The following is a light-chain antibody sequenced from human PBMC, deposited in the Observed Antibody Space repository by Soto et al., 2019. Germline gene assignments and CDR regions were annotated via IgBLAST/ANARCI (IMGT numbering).Light chain of an antibody. CDR3: QHYYKLPHT. CDR1: QTVSSS. Sequence: DIQMTQSPSPLSASVGDSVTITCRASQTVSSSLAWYQVIPGKAPKPLIYDASTLQNGVPSRFRARGSGTEFTLSIRGLRPDDFATYSCQHYYKLPHTFGQGTKLEIK. CDR2: DAS. V-gene: IGKV1-5*01. J-gene: IGKJ2*01.